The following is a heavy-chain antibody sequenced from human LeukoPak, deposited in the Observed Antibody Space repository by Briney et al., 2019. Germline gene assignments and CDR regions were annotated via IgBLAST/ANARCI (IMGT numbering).Heavy chain of an antibody. CDR1: GGSISSYY. CDR3: ARHGYSSSWPDAFDI. CDR2: IYYSGST. V-gene: IGHV4-59*08. Sequence: SETLSLTCTVSGGSISSYYWSWIRQPPGKGLEWIGYIYYSGSTNYNPSLKSRVTISVDTSKNQFSLKLSSVTAADTAVYYCARHGYSSSWPDAFDIWGQGTMVTVSS. J-gene: IGHJ3*02. D-gene: IGHD6-13*01.